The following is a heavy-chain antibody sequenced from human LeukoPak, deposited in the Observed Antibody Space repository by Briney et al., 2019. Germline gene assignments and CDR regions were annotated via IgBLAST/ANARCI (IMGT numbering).Heavy chain of an antibody. D-gene: IGHD4-17*01. Sequence: ASVKVSCKVSGHTLTELSMHWVRQAPGKGLEWMGGFDPEDGETIYAQKFQGRVTMTEDTSTDTAYMELSSLRSEDTAVYYCATDGFPLTTVTLFNYWGQGTLVTVSS. J-gene: IGHJ4*02. CDR1: GHTLTELS. CDR3: ATDGFPLTTVTLFNY. V-gene: IGHV1-24*01. CDR2: FDPEDGET.